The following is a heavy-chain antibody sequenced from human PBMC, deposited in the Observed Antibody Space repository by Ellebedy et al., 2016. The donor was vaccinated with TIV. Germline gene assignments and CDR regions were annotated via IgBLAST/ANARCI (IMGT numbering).Heavy chain of an antibody. Sequence: GESLKISXAASGFTFSSYGMHWVRQAPGKGLEWVAVIWYDGSNKYYADSVKGRFTISRDNAKNSLYLQMNSLRAEDTAVYYCARDTTMVRGVFVYYYYGMDVWGQGTTVTVSS. J-gene: IGHJ6*02. CDR3: ARDTTMVRGVFVYYYYGMDV. CDR1: GFTFSSYG. V-gene: IGHV3-33*01. CDR2: IWYDGSNK. D-gene: IGHD3-10*01.